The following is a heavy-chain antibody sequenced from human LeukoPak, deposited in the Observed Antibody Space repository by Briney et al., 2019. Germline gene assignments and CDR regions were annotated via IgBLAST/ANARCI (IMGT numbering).Heavy chain of an antibody. CDR2: INRDGPT. CDR1: GFTVSNNY. J-gene: IGHJ4*02. D-gene: IGHD5-18*01. Sequence: GGSLRFSCAASGFTVSNNYMSWVRQAPGKGLEWVSTINRDGPTFYADSVRGRFTISRDKSKNMLYLQMNSLRAEDTAVYFCARAQGGKIQLWDYYFDYWGQGTLVTVSS. CDR3: ARAQGGKIQLWDYYFDY. V-gene: IGHV3-66*01.